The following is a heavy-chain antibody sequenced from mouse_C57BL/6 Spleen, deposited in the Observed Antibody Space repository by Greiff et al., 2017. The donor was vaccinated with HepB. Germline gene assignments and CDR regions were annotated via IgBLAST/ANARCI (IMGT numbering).Heavy chain of an antibody. CDR3: ARSDNWGFDY. D-gene: IGHD4-1*01. V-gene: IGHV1-82*01. Sequence: VQLQESGPELVKPGASVKISCKASGYAFSSSWMNWVKQRPGKGLEWIGRIYPGDGDTNYNGKFKGKATLTADKSSSTAYMQLSSLTSEDSAVYFCARSDNWGFDYWGQGTTLTVSS. CDR2: IYPGDGDT. J-gene: IGHJ2*01. CDR1: GYAFSSSW.